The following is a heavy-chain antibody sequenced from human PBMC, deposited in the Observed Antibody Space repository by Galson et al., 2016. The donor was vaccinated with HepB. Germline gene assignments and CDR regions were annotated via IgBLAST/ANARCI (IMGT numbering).Heavy chain of an antibody. J-gene: IGHJ2*01. Sequence: TLSLTCTVSGGSISSGNXXWSWIRQLPGKGLEWIGHVYYSGSAYHXPSXKSRAYISIDTXKNQFFLKLTSVTAADTALYYCASSVREFTYPHFDLWGRXTXVSVSS. CDR3: ASSVREFTYPHFDL. CDR2: VYYSGSA. V-gene: IGHV4-31*03. CDR1: GGSISSGNXX. D-gene: IGHD3-10*01.